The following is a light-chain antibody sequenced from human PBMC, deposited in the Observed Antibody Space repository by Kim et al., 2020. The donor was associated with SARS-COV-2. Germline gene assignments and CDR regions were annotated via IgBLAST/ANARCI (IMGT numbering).Light chain of an antibody. Sequence: EIVMTQSPATLSVSPGERATLSCRASQPVSTNLAWYQQKPGQAPRLLIYDASTRATDIPARFSGTGSGTEFTLTITSLQSEDFAVYYCQHFNTWPPMFTFGPGTTVDIK. J-gene: IGKJ3*01. V-gene: IGKV3-15*01. CDR2: DAS. CDR3: QHFNTWPPMFT. CDR1: QPVSTN.